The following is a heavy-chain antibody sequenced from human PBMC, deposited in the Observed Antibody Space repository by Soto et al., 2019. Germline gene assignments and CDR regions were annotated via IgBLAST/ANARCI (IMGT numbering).Heavy chain of an antibody. D-gene: IGHD1-26*01. Sequence: SETLSLTCAVYGGSFSGYYWSWIRQPPGKGLEWIGEINHSGSTNYNPSLKSRVAISVDTSKNQFSLKASDTAMYYCARPAEVSIAGALEHWGQGTPVTVSS. J-gene: IGHJ1*01. CDR3: ARPAEVSIAGALEH. CDR1: GGSFSGYY. V-gene: IGHV4-34*01. CDR2: INHSGST.